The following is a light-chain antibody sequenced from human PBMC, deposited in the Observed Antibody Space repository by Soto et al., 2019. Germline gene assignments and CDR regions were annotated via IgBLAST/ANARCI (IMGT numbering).Light chain of an antibody. CDR3: SSYTSDNNPYV. CDR1: SSDVGGYNY. V-gene: IGLV2-14*01. CDR2: EVS. J-gene: IGLJ1*01. Sequence: QSALTQPASVSGSPGQSITISCTGTSSDVGGYNYVSWYRLHPGKAPKLMIYEVSNRPSGVSNRFSGSKSGNTASLTISGLQAEDEADYFCSSYTSDNNPYVLGTGTKVTVL.